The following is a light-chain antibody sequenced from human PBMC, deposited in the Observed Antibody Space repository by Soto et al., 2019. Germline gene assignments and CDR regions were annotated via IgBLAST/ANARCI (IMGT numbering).Light chain of an antibody. CDR1: RSVSSSY. J-gene: IGKJ2*01. CDR3: QQYGSSPYT. Sequence: EIVLPQCPGNLSLCLGERATLAGRASRSVSSSYLAWYQQKPGQAPRLLIYGASSRATGIPDRFSGSGSGTYFTLTISRLEPEDFAVYYFQQYGSSPYTFGQGTKVDNK. V-gene: IGKV3-20*01. CDR2: GAS.